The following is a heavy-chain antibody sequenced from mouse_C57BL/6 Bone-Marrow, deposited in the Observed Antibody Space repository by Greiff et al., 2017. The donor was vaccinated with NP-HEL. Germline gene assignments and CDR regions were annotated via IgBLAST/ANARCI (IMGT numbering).Heavy chain of an antibody. V-gene: IGHV7-3*01. Sequence: DVKLVESGGGLVQPGGSLSLSCAASGFTFTDYYMSWVRQPPGKALEWLGFIRNKANGYTTEYSASVKGRFTISRDNSQSILYLQMNALRAEDSATYYCARDYGSSFDYWGQGTTLTVSS. D-gene: IGHD1-1*01. CDR1: GFTFTDYY. CDR2: IRNKANGYTT. CDR3: ARDYGSSFDY. J-gene: IGHJ2*01.